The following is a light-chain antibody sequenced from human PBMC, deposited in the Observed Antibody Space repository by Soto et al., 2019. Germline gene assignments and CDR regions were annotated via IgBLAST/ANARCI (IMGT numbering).Light chain of an antibody. CDR2: GAS. V-gene: IGKV1-9*01. Sequence: DIQLTQSRSFLSAYVGDRVTISCRASQAMNTYIAWYEQRPGAAPKLLVYGASTLYTGVQSRFSGSESRAVFTLTINSLQHEDFATYYYQQLHSYPITYGQGTRLEI. J-gene: IGKJ5*01. CDR3: QQLHSYPIT. CDR1: QAMNTY.